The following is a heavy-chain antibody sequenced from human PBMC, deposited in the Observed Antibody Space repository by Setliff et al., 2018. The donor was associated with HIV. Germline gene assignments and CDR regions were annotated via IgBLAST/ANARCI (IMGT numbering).Heavy chain of an antibody. CDR3: ARVLNPSDAFDI. V-gene: IGHV4-31*02. CDR2: IYYSGST. J-gene: IGHJ3*02. Sequence: SETLSLTCSVSGGSISSGGYYWSWIRQHPGKGLEWIGYIYYSGSTYYNPSLKSRVTMSIDTSTQQFSVKLSSVTAADTAVYYCARVLNPSDAFDIWGQGTMVTVSS. CDR1: GGSISSGGYY.